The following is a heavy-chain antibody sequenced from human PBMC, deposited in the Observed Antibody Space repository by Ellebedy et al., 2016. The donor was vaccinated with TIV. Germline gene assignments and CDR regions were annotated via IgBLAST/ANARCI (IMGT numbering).Heavy chain of an antibody. CDR2: ISTSSHYI. D-gene: IGHD3-22*01. V-gene: IGHV3-21*01. Sequence: PGGSLRLSCAASGFTFSSYNMNWVRQAPGKGLEWVSSISTSSHYIYYTDSVKGRFTISRDNAKNSLYLQMNSLRAEDTAVYYCARTHGDSSGYYFDYWGQGTLVTVSS. CDR3: ARTHGDSSGYYFDY. J-gene: IGHJ4*02. CDR1: GFTFSSYN.